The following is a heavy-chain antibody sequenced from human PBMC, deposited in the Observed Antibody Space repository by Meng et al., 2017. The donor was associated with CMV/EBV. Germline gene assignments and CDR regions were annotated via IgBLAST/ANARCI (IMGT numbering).Heavy chain of an antibody. V-gene: IGHV3-33*06. Sequence: GGSLRLSCAASGFTFSSYSMNWVRQAPGKGLEWGAVIWYDGSNKYYADSVKGRFTISRDNSKNTLYLQMNSLRAEDTAVYYCAKTGAYCSSTSCLSGMDVWGQGTTVTVSS. CDR2: IWYDGSNK. J-gene: IGHJ6*02. D-gene: IGHD2-2*01. CDR1: GFTFSSYS. CDR3: AKTGAYCSSTSCLSGMDV.